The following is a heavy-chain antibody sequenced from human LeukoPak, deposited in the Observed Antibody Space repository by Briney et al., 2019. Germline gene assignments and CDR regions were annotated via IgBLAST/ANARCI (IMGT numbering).Heavy chain of an antibody. CDR1: GGTFSSYA. CDR3: ARGRRKNYYYYYMDV. J-gene: IGHJ6*03. V-gene: IGHV1-69*05. CDR2: IIPIFGTA. Sequence: ASVKVSCKASGGTFSSYAISWVRQAPGQGLEWMGGIIPIFGTANYAQKFQGRVTITTDESTSTAYMELSSLRSEDTAVYYCARGRRKNYYYYYMDVWGKGTTVTVSS.